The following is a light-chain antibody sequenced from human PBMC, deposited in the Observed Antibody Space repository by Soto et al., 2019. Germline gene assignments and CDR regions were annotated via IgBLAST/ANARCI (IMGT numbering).Light chain of an antibody. CDR1: SSDIGAYQY. CDR3: SSYTYSGTDV. V-gene: IGLV2-14*03. CDR2: DVT. J-gene: IGLJ1*01. Sequence: QSALTQPASVSGSPGPSITISCTGSSSDIGAYQYVCWYQQHPGKVPKLLIYDVTDRPSGVSDRFSGSKSGNTASLTIYGLQAEDEADYYCSSYTYSGTDVFGTGTKVTVL.